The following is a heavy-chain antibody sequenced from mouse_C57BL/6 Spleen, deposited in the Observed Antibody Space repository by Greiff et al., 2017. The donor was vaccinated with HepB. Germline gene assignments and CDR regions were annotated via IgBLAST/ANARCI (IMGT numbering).Heavy chain of an antibody. J-gene: IGHJ2*01. V-gene: IGHV1-26*01. Sequence: EVQLQQSGPELVKPGASVKISCKASGYTFTDYYMNWVKQSHGKSLEWIGDINPNNGGTSYNQKFKGKATLTVDKSSSTAYMELRSLTSEDSAVYYCARKGTYYSNYWGQGTTLTVSS. CDR3: ARKGTYYSNY. CDR1: GYTFTDYY. D-gene: IGHD2-5*01. CDR2: INPNNGGT.